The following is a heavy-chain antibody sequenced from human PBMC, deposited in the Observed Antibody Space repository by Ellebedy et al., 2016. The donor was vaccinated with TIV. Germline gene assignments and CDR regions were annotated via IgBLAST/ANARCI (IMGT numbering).Heavy chain of an antibody. V-gene: IGHV3-30*18. Sequence: GESLKISCAASGFTFSNYGMHWVRQAPGKGLEWVAVIGYDGVNKYYADSVKGRITISRDNSKNTLYLQMNSLRAEDTAVYYCAQGEDWYCNGGSCSKVFDFWGQGTLVTVSS. CDR2: IGYDGVNK. CDR1: GFTFSNYG. D-gene: IGHD2-15*01. CDR3: AQGEDWYCNGGSCSKVFDF. J-gene: IGHJ4*02.